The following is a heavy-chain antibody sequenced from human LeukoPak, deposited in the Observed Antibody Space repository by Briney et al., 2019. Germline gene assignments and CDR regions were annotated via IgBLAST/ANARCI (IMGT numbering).Heavy chain of an antibody. J-gene: IGHJ6*02. V-gene: IGHV4-31*03. Sequence: SQTLSLTCTVSGGSISSGGYYWSWIRQHPGKGLEWIGYIYYSGSTYYNPSLKSRVTISVDTSKNQFSLKLSSVAAADTAVYYCARDRVCSSTSCYVSDGMDVWGQGTTVTVSS. D-gene: IGHD2-2*01. CDR3: ARDRVCSSTSCYVSDGMDV. CDR1: GGSISSGGYY. CDR2: IYYSGST.